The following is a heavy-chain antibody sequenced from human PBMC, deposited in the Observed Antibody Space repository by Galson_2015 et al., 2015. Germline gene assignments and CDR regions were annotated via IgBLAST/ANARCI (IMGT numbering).Heavy chain of an antibody. Sequence: SVKVSCKASGYTFTSYDINWVRQATGQGLEWMGWMNPNSGNTGYAQKFQGRVTMTRNTSISTAYMELSSLRSEDTAVYYCARDVNYDFWSGFGNWFDPWGQGTLVTVSS. CDR1: GYTFTSYD. V-gene: IGHV1-8*01. D-gene: IGHD3-3*01. J-gene: IGHJ5*02. CDR3: ARDVNYDFWSGFGNWFDP. CDR2: MNPNSGNT.